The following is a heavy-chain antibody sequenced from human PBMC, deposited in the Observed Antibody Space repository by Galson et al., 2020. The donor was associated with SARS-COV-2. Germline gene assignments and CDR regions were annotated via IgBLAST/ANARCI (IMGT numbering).Heavy chain of an antibody. D-gene: IGHD3-10*01. Sequence: LSLTCAASGFTFSNYDMHWVRQATGKGLEWVSAIGTAGDTYYADSVKGRFTISRDNSKNTLYLQMNSLRAEDTAVYYCARDFGFGDNGGYWGQGTLVTVSS. J-gene: IGHJ4*02. CDR3: ARDFGFGDNGGY. CDR1: GFTFSNYD. V-gene: IGHV3-13*01. CDR2: IGTAGDT.